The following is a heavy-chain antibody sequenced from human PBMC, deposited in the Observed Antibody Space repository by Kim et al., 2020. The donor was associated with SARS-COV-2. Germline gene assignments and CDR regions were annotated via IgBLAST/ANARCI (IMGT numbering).Heavy chain of an antibody. V-gene: IGHV3-33*05. D-gene: IGHD6-19*01. CDR1: GFTFSSYG. Sequence: GGSLRLSCAASGFTFSSYGMHWVRQAPGKGLEWVAVISYDGSNKYYADSVKGRFTISRDNSKNTLYLQMNSLRAEDTAVYYCARESPGYSSGWYFDYWG. CDR2: ISYDGSNK. J-gene: IGHJ4*01. CDR3: ARESPGYSSGWYFDY.